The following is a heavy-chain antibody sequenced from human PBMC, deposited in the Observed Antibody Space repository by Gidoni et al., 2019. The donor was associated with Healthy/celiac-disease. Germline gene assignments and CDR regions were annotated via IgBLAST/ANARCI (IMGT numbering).Heavy chain of an antibody. V-gene: IGHV4-31*03. CDR1: GGSISSGVYY. Sequence: QVQLQESGPGLVKPSQTLSLTCTVSGGSISSGVYYWSWIRQHPGKGLEWIGYIYYSGSTYYNPSLKSRVTISVDTSKNQFSLKLSSVTAADTAVYYCARGKESITIFGVVINWFDPWGQGTLVTVSS. CDR2: IYYSGST. D-gene: IGHD3-3*01. CDR3: ARGKESITIFGVVINWFDP. J-gene: IGHJ5*02.